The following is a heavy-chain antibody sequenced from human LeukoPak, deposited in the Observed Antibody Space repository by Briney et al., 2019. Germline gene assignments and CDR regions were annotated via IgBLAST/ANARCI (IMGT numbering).Heavy chain of an antibody. V-gene: IGHV4-39*01. CDR2: IYDSGST. CDR3: ARGGIAAARTKGWFDP. CDR1: GGSIRSSYYY. J-gene: IGHJ5*02. Sequence: SETLSLTCTVSGGSIRSSYYYWGWIRQPPGKGLEWIGSIYDSGSTYYNPSLKSRVTISVDTSKNQFSLKLNSVTAADTAVYYCARGGIAAARTKGWFDPWGQGTLVTVSS. D-gene: IGHD6-13*01.